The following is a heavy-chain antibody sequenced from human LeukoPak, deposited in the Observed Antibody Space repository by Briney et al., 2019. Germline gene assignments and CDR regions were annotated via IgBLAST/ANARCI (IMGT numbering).Heavy chain of an antibody. CDR1: GDSISSYY. D-gene: IGHD6-6*01. CDR2: IYYSGST. J-gene: IGHJ2*01. CDR3: ARTLHLSGSSSWYFDL. V-gene: IGHV4-59*01. Sequence: SETLSLTCSVSGDSISSYYWSWIRQPPGKGLEWIGYIYYSGSTNYNPSLKSRVTISVDTSKNQFSLKLSSVTAADTAVYYCARTLHLSGSSSWYFDLWGRGTLVTVSS.